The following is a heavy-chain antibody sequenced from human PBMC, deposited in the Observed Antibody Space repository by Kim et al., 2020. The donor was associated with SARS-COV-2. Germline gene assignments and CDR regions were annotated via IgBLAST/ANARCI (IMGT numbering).Heavy chain of an antibody. D-gene: IGHD2-8*01. V-gene: IGHV5-51*01. J-gene: IGHJ4*02. CDR3: ARLGFKWTPDDY. Sequence: RYSPSFQGQVTISADKSISTAYLQWSSLKASDTAMYYCARLGFKWTPDDYWGQGTLVTVSS.